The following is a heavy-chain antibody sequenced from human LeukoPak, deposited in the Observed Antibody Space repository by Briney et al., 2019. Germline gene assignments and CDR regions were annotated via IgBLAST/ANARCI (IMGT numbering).Heavy chain of an antibody. CDR3: AKDPWGDYYDSGGFYSAVDY. V-gene: IGHV3-53*01. CDR2: IYSGGST. J-gene: IGHJ4*02. CDR1: GFTVSSNY. D-gene: IGHD3-22*01. Sequence: GGSLRLSCAASGFTVSSNYMSWVRQASGKGLEWVSVIYSGGSTYYADSVKGRFTISRDNSKNILYLQMNSLRAEDTAVYYCAKDPWGDYYDSGGFYSAVDYWGQGTLVTVSS.